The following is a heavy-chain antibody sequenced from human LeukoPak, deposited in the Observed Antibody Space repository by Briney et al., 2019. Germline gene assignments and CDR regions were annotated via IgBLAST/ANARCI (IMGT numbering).Heavy chain of an antibody. J-gene: IGHJ3*02. D-gene: IGHD6-19*01. CDR1: GFTFSSYA. V-gene: IGHV3-30*04. Sequence: PGGSLRLSCAASGFTFSSYAMHWVRQAPGKGLEWVAVISYDGSNKYYADSVKGRFTISRDNSKNTLYLQMNSLRAEDTAVYYCARAGIAVADGAFDIWGQGTMVTVSS. CDR2: ISYDGSNK. CDR3: ARAGIAVADGAFDI.